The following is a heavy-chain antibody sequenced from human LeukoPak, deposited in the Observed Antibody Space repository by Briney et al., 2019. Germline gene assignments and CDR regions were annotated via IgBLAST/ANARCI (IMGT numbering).Heavy chain of an antibody. Sequence: GGSLRLSCSASGFTFSTYAMHWVRQAPGKGLEYVSAISNHGGSTYYADSVKGRFTLSRDSSKNTLYLQMSSLRAEDTAVYYCVKAIPSSSGWSPYFYGMDVWGQGTTVTVSS. CDR3: VKAIPSSSGWSPYFYGMDV. CDR1: GFTFSTYA. CDR2: ISNHGGST. D-gene: IGHD6-19*01. V-gene: IGHV3-64D*06. J-gene: IGHJ6*02.